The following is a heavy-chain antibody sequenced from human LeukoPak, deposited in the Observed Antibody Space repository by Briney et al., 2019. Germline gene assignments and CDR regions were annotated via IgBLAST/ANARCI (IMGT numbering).Heavy chain of an antibody. CDR3: ARNGGSYPFFDY. CDR2: ISNSGSAI. D-gene: IGHD1-26*01. J-gene: IGHJ4*02. CDR1: GFTFGIYE. Sequence: GGSLRLSCSASGFTFGIYEMTWVRQAPGKGLEWISYISNSGSAIYYADSMKGRFTISRDNTKNSLYLEVNSLRGEDTAVYYCARNGGSYPFFDYWGQGALVTVSS. V-gene: IGHV3-48*03.